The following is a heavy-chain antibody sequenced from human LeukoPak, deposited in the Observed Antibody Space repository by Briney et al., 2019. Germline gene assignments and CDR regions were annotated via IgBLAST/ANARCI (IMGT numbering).Heavy chain of an antibody. D-gene: IGHD3-9*01. Sequence: GASVKVSCKASGYTFTGYYMHWVRQAPGQGLEWMGWINPNSGGTNYAQKFQGRVTMTRDTSISTAYMELSRLRSDDTAVYYCARGGQLTRWDDILTGYYHRRIDAFDIWGQGTMVTVSS. CDR3: ARGGQLTRWDDILTGYYHRRIDAFDI. CDR2: INPNSGGT. V-gene: IGHV1-2*02. J-gene: IGHJ3*02. CDR1: GYTFTGYY.